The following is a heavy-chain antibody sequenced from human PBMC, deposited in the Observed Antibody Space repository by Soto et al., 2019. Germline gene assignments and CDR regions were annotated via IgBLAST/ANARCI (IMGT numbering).Heavy chain of an antibody. CDR2: IYHSGST. J-gene: IGHJ5*02. D-gene: IGHD1-7*01. CDR1: GGSVRDGSYY. CDR3: AGYNWTYYFDP. V-gene: IGHV4-61*01. Sequence: SGTLSLTFTVSGGSVRDGSYYWAWLRQPPGKGLERIGHIYHSGSTIYNPSLKSRVTISIDTSTSPFSLNLNSMTAADTAVPFCAGYNWTYYFDPWGQGTLVTVSS.